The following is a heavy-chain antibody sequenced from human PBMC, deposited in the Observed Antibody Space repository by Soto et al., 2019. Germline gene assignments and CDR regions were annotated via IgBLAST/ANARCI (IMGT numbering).Heavy chain of an antibody. J-gene: IGHJ4*02. V-gene: IGHV1-58*01. CDR3: AATFYVWGSYRYPALDY. D-gene: IGHD3-16*02. CDR1: GFTFTSSA. CDR2: IVVGSGNT. Sequence: SVKVSCKASGFTFTSSAVQWVRQARGQRLEWIGWIVVGSGNTNYAQKFQERVTITRDMSTSTAYMELSSLRSEDTAVYYCAATFYVWGSYRYPALDYWGQGTLVTVSS.